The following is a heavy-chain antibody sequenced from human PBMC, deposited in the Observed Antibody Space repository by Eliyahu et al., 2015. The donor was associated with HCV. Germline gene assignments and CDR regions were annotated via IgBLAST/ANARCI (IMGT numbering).Heavy chain of an antibody. V-gene: IGHV5-51*01. CDR3: ARAYDY. CDR2: IXPADSDT. Sequence: EVQLVQSGAEVKXPGXXLKISXXGXGYSXTSXWIAWVRQMPGKGLEWMGIIXPADSDTXYSPSFQGQVTISADKSISTAYLQWSSLKASDTAMFYCARAYDYWGQGTLVTVSS. CDR1: GYSXTSXW. J-gene: IGHJ4*02.